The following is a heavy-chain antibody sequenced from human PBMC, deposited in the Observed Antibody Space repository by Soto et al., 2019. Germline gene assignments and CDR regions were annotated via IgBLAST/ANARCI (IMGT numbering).Heavy chain of an antibody. D-gene: IGHD3-3*01. CDR2: ISGNDGKT. CDR1: GYRFTNHG. V-gene: IGHV1-18*01. CDR3: ARGTRALITSFFAY. Sequence: ASVKVSCKASGYRFTNHGISWVRQAPGQGLEWMGWISGNDGKTKYARKFQGRVTMTTDTSTSTAYMEMNSLRHDDTAVYYCARGTRALITSFFAYWGQGLPVTVSS. J-gene: IGHJ4*02.